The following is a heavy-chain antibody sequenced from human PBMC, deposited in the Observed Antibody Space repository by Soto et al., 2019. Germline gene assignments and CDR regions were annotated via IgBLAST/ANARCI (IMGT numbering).Heavy chain of an antibody. Sequence: QVQLVQSGAEVKKPGSSVKVSCKASGGTFSSYTISWVRQAPGQGLEWMGRIIPILGIANYAQKFQGRVTITADKSTSTAYMELSSLRSEDTAVYYCAIGNWTDGVRYYYYYMDVWGQGTTVTVSS. CDR1: GGTFSSYT. D-gene: IGHD1-1*01. V-gene: IGHV1-69*02. J-gene: IGHJ6*03. CDR2: IIPILGIA. CDR3: AIGNWTDGVRYYYYYMDV.